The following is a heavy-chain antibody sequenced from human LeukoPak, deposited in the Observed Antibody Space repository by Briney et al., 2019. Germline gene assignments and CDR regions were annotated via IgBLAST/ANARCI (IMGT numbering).Heavy chain of an antibody. V-gene: IGHV4-34*01. D-gene: IGHD6-13*01. CDR2: INHSGST. CDR1: GGSFSGYY. CDR3: ARHSVSQFSRTIDY. J-gene: IGHJ4*02. Sequence: PSETLSLTCAVYGGSFSGYYWSWIRQPPGKGLEWIGEINHSGSTNYNPSLKSRVTISVDTSKNQFSLKLSSVTAADTAVYYCARHSVSQFSRTIDYWGQGTLVTVSS.